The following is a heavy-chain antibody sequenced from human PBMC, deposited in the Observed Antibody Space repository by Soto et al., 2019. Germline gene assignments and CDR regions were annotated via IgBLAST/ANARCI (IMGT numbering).Heavy chain of an antibody. V-gene: IGHV4-31*03. J-gene: IGHJ6*02. CDR1: GGSISSGGHY. CDR2: IYYSGST. Sequence: SETLSLTCTVSGGSISSGGHYWSWIRQHPGRGLEWIGYIYYSGSTDYNPSLKSRVTISVDTSKSQISLRLSSVTAADTAVYYCARGGYYFSDAMDVWGQGTTVTVSS. CDR3: ARGGYYFSDAMDV.